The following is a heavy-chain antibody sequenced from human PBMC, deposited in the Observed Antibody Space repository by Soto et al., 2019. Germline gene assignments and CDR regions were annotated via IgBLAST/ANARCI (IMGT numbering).Heavy chain of an antibody. CDR3: ARSQPGPFDY. J-gene: IGHJ4*02. D-gene: IGHD2-8*02. Sequence: GGSLRLSCAASGFTFSRYDMHWVRQVTGKGLEWVSGIGSGGDPYYPGSVKGRFTISREDARNSLYLQMNSLRAEDTAVYYCARSQPGPFDYWGQGTLVTVSS. V-gene: IGHV3-13*05. CDR1: GFTFSRYD. CDR2: IGSGGDP.